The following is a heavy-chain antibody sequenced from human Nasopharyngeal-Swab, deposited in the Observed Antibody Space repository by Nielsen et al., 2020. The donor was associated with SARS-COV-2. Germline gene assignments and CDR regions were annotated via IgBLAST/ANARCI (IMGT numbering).Heavy chain of an antibody. CDR3: STSLGEIYIGWYFDL. D-gene: IGHD2-21*01. CDR1: GLTFSSYA. V-gene: IGHV3-23*01. CDR2: LRGSGEST. Sequence: GESLKISCAASGLTFSSYAMSWVRQAPGKGLEWVSGLRGSGESTNYADSVKGRFTISRDNSISTMYLQMNSLRVEDTAIYYCSTSLGEIYIGWYFDLWGRGTLVTVSS. J-gene: IGHJ2*01.